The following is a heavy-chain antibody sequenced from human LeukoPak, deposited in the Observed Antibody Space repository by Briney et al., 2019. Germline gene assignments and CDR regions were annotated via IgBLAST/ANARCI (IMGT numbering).Heavy chain of an antibody. CDR3: ARVPRGGYYYGMDV. CDR2: IYSGGST. Sequence: GGSLRLSCAASGFTVSSNYMSWVRQAPGKELEWVSVIYSGGSTYYADSVKGRFTISRDNSKNTLYLQMNSLRAEVTAVYYCARVPRGGYYYGMDVWGQGTTVTVSS. V-gene: IGHV3-53*01. D-gene: IGHD3-10*01. CDR1: GFTVSSNY. J-gene: IGHJ6*02.